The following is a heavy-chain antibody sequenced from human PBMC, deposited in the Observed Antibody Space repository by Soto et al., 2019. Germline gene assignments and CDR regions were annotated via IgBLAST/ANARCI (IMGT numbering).Heavy chain of an antibody. CDR1: GYTFVSYG. CDR2: ISGYNGNT. D-gene: IGHD2-2*01. Sequence: VKVSCKTSGYTFVSYGISWVRQAPGQGLEWMGWISGYNGNTNYAQKFQARVTMTADTSTRTAYMELRSLRSDDTPFYYCARKSSSSYCFDTCRQGTPVTVSS. V-gene: IGHV1-18*01. J-gene: IGHJ5*02. CDR3: ARKSSSSYCFDT.